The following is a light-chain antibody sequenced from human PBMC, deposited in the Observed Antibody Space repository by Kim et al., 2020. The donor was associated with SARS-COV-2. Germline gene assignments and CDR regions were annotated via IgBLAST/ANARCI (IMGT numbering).Light chain of an antibody. CDR1: QRVGNNY. Sequence: PGERATLSCRTSQRVGNNYLAWYQQKXGQTPRLLIYGISTRASGIPDRFSGSGSGTDFTLTINRLEPEDFAVYYCQQYDNSPYTFGQGTKLE. CDR2: GIS. J-gene: IGKJ2*01. CDR3: QQYDNSPYT. V-gene: IGKV3-20*01.